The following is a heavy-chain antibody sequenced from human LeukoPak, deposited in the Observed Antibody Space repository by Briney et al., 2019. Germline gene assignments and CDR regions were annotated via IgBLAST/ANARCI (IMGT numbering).Heavy chain of an antibody. Sequence: GGSLRLSCGTSGFSFRTYAMTWVRQAPGKGLEWVSTITDVGDRALYIDSVRGRFTISRDDSKNTLYLQMNSLRAEDTAVYYCARGVGSGSRLRAGDYWGQGTLVTVSS. J-gene: IGHJ4*02. V-gene: IGHV3-23*01. D-gene: IGHD1-26*01. CDR3: ARGVGSGSRLRAGDY. CDR1: GFSFRTYA. CDR2: ITDVGDRA.